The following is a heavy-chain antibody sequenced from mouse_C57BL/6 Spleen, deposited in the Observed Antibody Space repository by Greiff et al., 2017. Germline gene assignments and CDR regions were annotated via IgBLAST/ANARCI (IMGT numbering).Heavy chain of an antibody. Sequence: QVQLQQSGAELVRPGASVTLSCKASGYTFTDYEMHWVKQTPVHGLEWIGAIDPETGGTAYNQKFKGKAILTADKSSSTAYMELRSLTSEDSAVYYCTKSYYDYDKGYFDVWGTGTTVTVSS. D-gene: IGHD2-4*01. CDR3: TKSYYDYDKGYFDV. J-gene: IGHJ1*03. CDR2: IDPETGGT. V-gene: IGHV1-15*01. CDR1: GYTFTDYE.